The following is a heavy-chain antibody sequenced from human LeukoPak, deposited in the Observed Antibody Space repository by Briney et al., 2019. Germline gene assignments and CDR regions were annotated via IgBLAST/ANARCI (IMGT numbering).Heavy chain of an antibody. CDR3: ARRSYCSGGSCVHSFDY. CDR2: INSDGSTT. J-gene: IGHJ4*02. Sequence: GGSLRLSCEASGFTFSSYWMHWVRQVPGKGVVWVSRINSDGSTTNYADSVKGRFTISRDNAKNTLYLQMISLRAEDTAVYYCARRSYCSGGSCVHSFDYWGQGTLVTVSS. CDR1: GFTFSSYW. V-gene: IGHV3-74*01. D-gene: IGHD2-15*01.